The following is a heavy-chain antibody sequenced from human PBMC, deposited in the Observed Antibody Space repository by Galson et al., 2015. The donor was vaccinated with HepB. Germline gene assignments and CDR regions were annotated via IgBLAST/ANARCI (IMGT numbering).Heavy chain of an antibody. J-gene: IGHJ4*02. CDR1: GYTFTSYG. CDR3: ARSGDPTVTTPPNY. Sequence: SVKVSCKASGYTFTSYGISWVRQAPGQGLEWMGWISAYNGNTNYAQKLQGRVTMTTDTSTSTAYMELRSLRSDDTAVYYCARSGDPTVTTPPNYWGQGTLVTVSS. D-gene: IGHD4-11*01. CDR2: ISAYNGNT. V-gene: IGHV1-18*01.